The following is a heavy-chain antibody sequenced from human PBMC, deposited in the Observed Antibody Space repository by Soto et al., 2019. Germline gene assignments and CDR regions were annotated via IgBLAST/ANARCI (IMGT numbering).Heavy chain of an antibody. Sequence: QVQLVESGGGVVQPGRSLRLSCEASGFTFSHYAMHWVRQPPGKGLEWVAIMAYDGSNKYYADSGKGRFTISRDNSKDTLCRQMNRLRAEDTAVYYCARGAGAYGGNCSPAFDYWGQGTLVSVSS. D-gene: IGHD2-15*01. CDR3: ARGAGAYGGNCSPAFDY. CDR2: MAYDGSNK. V-gene: IGHV3-30-3*01. J-gene: IGHJ4*02. CDR1: GFTFSHYA.